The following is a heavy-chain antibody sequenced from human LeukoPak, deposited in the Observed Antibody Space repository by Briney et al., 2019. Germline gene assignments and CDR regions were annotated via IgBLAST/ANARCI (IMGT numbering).Heavy chain of an antibody. CDR3: ARGRYCSTKDYYDILTGYTLCYFDY. J-gene: IGHJ4*02. V-gene: IGHV1-18*01. Sequence: ASVKVSCKASGGTFSNYAISWVRQAPGQGLEWMGWISAYNGNTNYAQKLQGRVTMTTDTSTSTAYMELRSLRSDDTAVYYCARGRYCSTKDYYDILTGYTLCYFDYWGQGTLVTVSS. CDR1: GGTFSNYA. CDR2: ISAYNGNT. D-gene: IGHD3-9*01.